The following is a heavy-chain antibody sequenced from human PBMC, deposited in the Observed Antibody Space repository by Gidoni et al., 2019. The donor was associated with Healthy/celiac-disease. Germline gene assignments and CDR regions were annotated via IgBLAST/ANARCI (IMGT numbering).Heavy chain of an antibody. J-gene: IGHJ6*02. CDR2: ISRSGSTI. CDR1: GFTFSYYY. CDR3: ARESRVLSIAAAGHYYYYGMDV. D-gene: IGHD6-13*01. V-gene: IGHV3-11*01. Sequence: QLVESGGGLVKPGGSLRLSCAASGFTFSYYYMSWIRQAPGKGLEWVSYISRSGSTIYYADSVKGGFTISRDNAKNSLYLQMNSLRAEDTAVYYCARESRVLSIAAAGHYYYYGMDVWGQGTTVTVSS.